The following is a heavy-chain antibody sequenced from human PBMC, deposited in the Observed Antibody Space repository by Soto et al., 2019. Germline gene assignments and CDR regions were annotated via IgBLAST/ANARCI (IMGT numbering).Heavy chain of an antibody. CDR2: ISAYNGNT. CDR1: GYTFTSYG. Sequence: ASVKVSCKASGYTFTSYGISWVQQAPGQGLEWMGWISAYNGNTNYAQKLQGRVTMTTDTSTSTAYMELRSLRSDDTAVYYCARSLWKQLDPDDAFDFWGQGTMVTVSS. CDR3: ARSLWKQLDPDDAFDF. J-gene: IGHJ3*01. V-gene: IGHV1-18*01. D-gene: IGHD6-13*01.